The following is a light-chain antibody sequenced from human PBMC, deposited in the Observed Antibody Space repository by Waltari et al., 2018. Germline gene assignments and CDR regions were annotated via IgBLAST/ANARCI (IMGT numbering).Light chain of an antibody. Sequence: QSALTQPRSVSGSPGQSVTISFTGTSSDVGRYNYVSWFQQYPGKAPKIMISDVMERPSGVPDRFSGVKSGNTASLTISGLQAEDEADYYCCSYAGIYTWVFGGGTQLTVL. CDR1: SSDVGRYNY. CDR2: DVM. V-gene: IGLV2-11*01. J-gene: IGLJ3*02. CDR3: CSYAGIYTWV.